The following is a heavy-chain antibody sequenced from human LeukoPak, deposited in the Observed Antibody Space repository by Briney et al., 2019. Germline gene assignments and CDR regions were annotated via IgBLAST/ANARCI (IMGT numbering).Heavy chain of an antibody. V-gene: IGHV3-30-3*01. Sequence: GGSLRLSCAASGFTFSSYAMHWVRQAPGKGLEWVAVISYDGSNKYYADSVKGRFTISRDNSKNTLYLHMNSLRAEDTAVYYCATYSRLNRREFQYWGQGTLLTVSS. CDR2: ISYDGSNK. CDR1: GFTFSSYA. CDR3: ATYSRLNRREFQY. J-gene: IGHJ1*01. D-gene: IGHD3-22*01.